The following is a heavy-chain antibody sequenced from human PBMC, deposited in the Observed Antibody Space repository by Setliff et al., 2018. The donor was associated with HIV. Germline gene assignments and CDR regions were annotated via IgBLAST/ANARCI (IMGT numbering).Heavy chain of an antibody. D-gene: IGHD3-3*01. J-gene: IGHJ4*02. CDR2: IYTSGST. Sequence: PSETLSLTCTVSGGSISSGSYYWSWIRQPAGKGLEWIGHIYTSGSTNYNPSLKSRLTMSVDTSKNQFSLKLSSVTAADTAVYYCARVIPYYNFWSGYHYFDYWGQGTLVTVSS. V-gene: IGHV4-61*09. CDR1: GGSISSGSYY. CDR3: ARVIPYYNFWSGYHYFDY.